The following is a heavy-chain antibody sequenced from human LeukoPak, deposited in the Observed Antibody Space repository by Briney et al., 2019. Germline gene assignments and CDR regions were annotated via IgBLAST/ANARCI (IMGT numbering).Heavy chain of an antibody. Sequence: GGFLRLSRAASGYTFSDHYIDWVRQAPGKGLEWVGHTRNKANNYATEYAASVKGRFTISRDDSRNSVYLQMNSLKTEDTAVYYCTRWRSGTSDWGQGTLVTVSS. J-gene: IGHJ4*02. V-gene: IGHV3-72*01. CDR3: TRWRSGTSD. CDR2: TRNKANNYAT. CDR1: GYTFSDHY. D-gene: IGHD4-23*01.